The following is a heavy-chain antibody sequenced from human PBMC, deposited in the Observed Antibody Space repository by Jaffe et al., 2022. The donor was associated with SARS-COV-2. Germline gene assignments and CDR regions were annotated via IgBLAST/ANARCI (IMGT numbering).Heavy chain of an antibody. CDR1: GFNFDEYA. V-gene: IGHV3-9*01. CDR2: ISWNSGFI. Sequence: EVQVVESGGGLVQPGRSLRLSCAASGFNFDEYAMHWVRQAPGKGLEWVAGISWNSGFINYGDSVKGRFTISRDNAKNSLYLQMNSLSAEDTALYYCARGIEVRGWLLLDLDCWGQGTLVTVSS. D-gene: IGHD3-22*01. CDR3: ARGIEVRGWLLLDLDC. J-gene: IGHJ4*02.